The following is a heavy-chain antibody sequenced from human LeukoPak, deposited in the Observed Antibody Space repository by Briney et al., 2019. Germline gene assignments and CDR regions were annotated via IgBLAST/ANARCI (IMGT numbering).Heavy chain of an antibody. CDR3: ASELASRWYSSGWLMDYYYYYMDV. D-gene: IGHD6-19*01. CDR2: IYYSGST. V-gene: IGHV4-39*07. Sequence: PSETLSLTCTVSGGSISSSSYYWGWIRQPPGKGLEWIGSIYYSGSTYYNPSLKSRVTISVDTSKNQFSLKLSSVTAADTAVYYCASELASRWYSSGWLMDYYYYYMDVWGKGTTVTVSS. J-gene: IGHJ6*03. CDR1: GGSISSSSYY.